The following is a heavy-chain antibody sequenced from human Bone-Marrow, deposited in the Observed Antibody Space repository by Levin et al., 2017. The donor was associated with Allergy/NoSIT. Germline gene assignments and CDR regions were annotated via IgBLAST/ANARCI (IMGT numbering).Heavy chain of an antibody. J-gene: IGHJ5*01. Sequence: SLKISCAASGFTFDDYAMHWVRQAPGKGLEWLSGITWNSGRIDYAESVKGRFTISRDNARNSLYLQVDSLRSEDTAFYYCVKGGAVVALYNWFDSWGQGTLVTVSS. CDR3: VKGGAVVALYNWFDS. CDR1: GFTFDDYA. CDR2: ITWNSGRI. V-gene: IGHV3-9*01. D-gene: IGHD2-15*01.